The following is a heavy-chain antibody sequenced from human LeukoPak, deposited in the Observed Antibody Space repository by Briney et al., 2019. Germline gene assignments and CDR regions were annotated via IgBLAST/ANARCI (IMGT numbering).Heavy chain of an antibody. V-gene: IGHV3-21*04. D-gene: IGHD6-13*01. Sequence: GGSLRLSCAASGFIFSSFSVNWVRQAPGKGLEWVSSISTSGGLSSIYYADSMKGRFTISRDNSKNTLYLQMNSLRAKDTAVYYCAKAHSSSWYYFDYWGQGTLVTVSS. CDR3: AKAHSSSWYYFDY. CDR1: GFIFSSFS. CDR2: ISTSGGLSSI. J-gene: IGHJ4*02.